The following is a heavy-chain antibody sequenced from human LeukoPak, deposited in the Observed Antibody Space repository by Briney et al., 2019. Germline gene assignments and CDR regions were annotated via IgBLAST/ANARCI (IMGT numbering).Heavy chain of an antibody. V-gene: IGHV4-39*01. CDR2: IYYSGST. CDR1: GGSISSSSYY. J-gene: IGHJ5*02. D-gene: IGHD3-3*01. Sequence: SETLSLTCTVSGGSISSSSYYWGWIRQPPGKGLEWIGSIYYSGSTYYNPSLKSRVTISVDTSKNQFSLKLSSVTAADTAVYYCARGALIFGVVYNWFDPWGQGTLVTVSS. CDR3: ARGALIFGVVYNWFDP.